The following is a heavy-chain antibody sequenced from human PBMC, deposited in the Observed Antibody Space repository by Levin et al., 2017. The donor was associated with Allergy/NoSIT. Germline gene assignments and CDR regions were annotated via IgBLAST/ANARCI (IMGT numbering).Heavy chain of an antibody. D-gene: IGHD3-10*01. V-gene: IGHV3-30-3*01. J-gene: IGHJ4*02. Sequence: GESLKISCAASGFTFSSYAMHWVRQAPGKGLEWVAVISYDGSNKYYADSVKGRFTISRDNSKNTLYLQMNSLRAEDTAVYYCARGPKLWFGELSLDYWGQGTLVTVSS. CDR3: ARGPKLWFGELSLDY. CDR1: GFTFSSYA. CDR2: ISYDGSNK.